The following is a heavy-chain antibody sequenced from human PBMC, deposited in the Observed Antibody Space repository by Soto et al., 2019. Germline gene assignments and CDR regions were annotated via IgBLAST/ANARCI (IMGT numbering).Heavy chain of an antibody. CDR2: IYTSGST. CDR1: GGSISSYY. CDR3: XRLSKGLQWLAYFDY. Sequence: QVQLQESGPGLVKPSETLSLTCTVSGGSISSYYWSWIRQPAGKGLEWIGRIYTSGSTNYNPSLKSRVTMSVDTSKNQFSLKRSSVTAADTAVYXXXRLSKGLQWLAYFDYWGQGTLFTVSS. J-gene: IGHJ4*02. V-gene: IGHV4-4*07. D-gene: IGHD6-19*01.